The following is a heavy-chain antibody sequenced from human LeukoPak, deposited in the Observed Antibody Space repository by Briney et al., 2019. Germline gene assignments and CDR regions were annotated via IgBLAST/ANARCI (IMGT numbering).Heavy chain of an antibody. CDR2: INPSTGVI. D-gene: IGHD1-14*01. J-gene: IGHJ4*02. CDR1: GYTFTGYY. V-gene: IGHV1-2*02. Sequence: GASVKVSCTASGYTFTGYYMHWVRQAPGQGLEWMGWINPSTGVIKYAQNFQGRLTMTRGTTISTAYMELSRLRSDDTAVYYCARDLSAEAMLDYWGQGTLVPVSS. CDR3: ARDLSAEAMLDY.